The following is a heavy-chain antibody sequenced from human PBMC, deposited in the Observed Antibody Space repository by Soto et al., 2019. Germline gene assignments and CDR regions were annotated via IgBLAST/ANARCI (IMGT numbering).Heavy chain of an antibody. CDR3: ARGGDNWNFTYSYYYGMDV. CDR1: GYTFTSYA. D-gene: IGHD1-7*01. V-gene: IGHV1-3*01. Sequence: QVQLVQSGAEVKKPGASVKVSCKASGYTFTSYAMHWVRQAPGQRLEWMGWINAGNGNTKYSQKFQGRVTITRDTSASTAYMELSSLRSEDTAVYYCARGGDNWNFTYSYYYGMDVWGQGTTVTVSS. J-gene: IGHJ6*02. CDR2: INAGNGNT.